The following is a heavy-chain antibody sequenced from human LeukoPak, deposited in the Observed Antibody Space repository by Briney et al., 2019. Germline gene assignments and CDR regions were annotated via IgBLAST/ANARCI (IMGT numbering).Heavy chain of an antibody. CDR3: ATRGYYYDSRGAFDI. D-gene: IGHD3-22*01. CDR2: FDPEDGET. V-gene: IGHV1-24*01. J-gene: IGHJ3*02. Sequence: GASVKVSCKVSGYSLTELSMHSVRQAPGKGLEWMGGFDPEDGETIYAQKFQGRVTMTEDTSTDTAYMELSSLRSEDTAGYYCATRGYYYDSRGAFDIWGQGTMVTVSS. CDR1: GYSLTELS.